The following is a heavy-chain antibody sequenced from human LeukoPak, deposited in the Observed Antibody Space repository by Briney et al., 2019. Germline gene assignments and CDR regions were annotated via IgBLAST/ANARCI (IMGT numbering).Heavy chain of an antibody. Sequence: ASVKVSCKVSGYTLTELSMHWVRQAPGKGLEWMGGFDPEDGETIYAQKFQGRVTMTEDTSTDTAYMEPSSLRSEDTAVYYCATETRYSGSYLYFDYWGQGTLVTVSS. CDR3: ATETRYSGSYLYFDY. CDR2: FDPEDGET. V-gene: IGHV1-24*01. CDR1: GYTLTELS. D-gene: IGHD1-26*01. J-gene: IGHJ4*02.